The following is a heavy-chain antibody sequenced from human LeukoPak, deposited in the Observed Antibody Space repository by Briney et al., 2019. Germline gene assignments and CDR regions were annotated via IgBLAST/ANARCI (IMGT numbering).Heavy chain of an antibody. J-gene: IGHJ4*02. CDR2: ITTSDGNT. Sequence: GGSLRLSCAASGFTFSSYTMSWVRQAPGKGLEWVSTITTSDGNTYYADSVKGRFTVSRDNSKNTLFLQMNSLRDEEPAVYYGAKDGGLWVSAHWGDSWGRGRLVTVSS. V-gene: IGHV3-23*01. CDR1: GFTFSSYT. D-gene: IGHD7-27*01. CDR3: AKDGGLWVSAHWGDS.